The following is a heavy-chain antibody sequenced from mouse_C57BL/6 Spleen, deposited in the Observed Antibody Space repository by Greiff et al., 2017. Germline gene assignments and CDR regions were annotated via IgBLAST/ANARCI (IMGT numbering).Heavy chain of an antibody. J-gene: IGHJ3*01. CDR3: AIGSTMVTTAPAY. Sequence: VKLVESGPELVKPGASVKISCKASGYAFSSSWMNWVKQRPGKGLEWIGRIYPGDGDTNYNGKFKGKATLTADKSSSTAYMQLSSLTSEDSAVYFCAIGSTMVTTAPAYWGQGTLVTVSA. D-gene: IGHD2-2*01. CDR1: GYAFSSSW. CDR2: IYPGDGDT. V-gene: IGHV1-82*01.